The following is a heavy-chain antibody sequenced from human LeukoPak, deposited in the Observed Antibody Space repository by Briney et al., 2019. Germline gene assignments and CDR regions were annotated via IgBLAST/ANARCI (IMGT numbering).Heavy chain of an antibody. CDR3: ARDLTYGSGSYDY. J-gene: IGHJ4*02. Sequence: SQTLSLTCTVSGGSISSGSYYWSWIRQPAGKGLEWIGRIYTSGSTNYNPSLKSRVTISVDTSKNQFSLKLSSVTAADTAVYYCARDLTYGSGSYDYWGQGTLVTVSS. CDR2: IYTSGST. D-gene: IGHD3-10*01. V-gene: IGHV4-61*02. CDR1: GGSISSGSYY.